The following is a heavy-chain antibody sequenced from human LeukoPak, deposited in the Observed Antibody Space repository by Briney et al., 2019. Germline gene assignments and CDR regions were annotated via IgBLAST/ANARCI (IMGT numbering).Heavy chain of an antibody. J-gene: IGHJ4*02. CDR2: IYTSGST. CDR1: GGSISSGSYY. D-gene: IGHD2-2*01. CDR3: ARGVVSAAKYDY. Sequence: SETLSLTCTVSGGSISSGSYYWSWIRQPAGKGLEWIGRIYTSGSTNYNPSLKSRVTISVDTSKNQFSLKLSSVTAADTAVYYCARGVVSAAKYDYWGQGTLVTVSS. V-gene: IGHV4-61*02.